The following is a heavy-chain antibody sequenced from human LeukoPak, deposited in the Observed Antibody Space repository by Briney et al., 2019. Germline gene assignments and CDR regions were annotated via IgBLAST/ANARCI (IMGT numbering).Heavy chain of an antibody. CDR3: ARDQFSPYYYDSSGYVGAFDI. CDR1: GGSISSGDYY. CDR2: IYYSGST. J-gene: IGHJ3*02. Sequence: PSETPSLTCTVSGGSISSGDYYWSWIRQPPGKGLEWIGYIYYSGSTYYNPSLKSRVTISVDTSKNQFSLKLSSVTAADTAVYYCARDQFSPYYYDSSGYVGAFDIWGQGTMVTVSS. D-gene: IGHD3-22*01. V-gene: IGHV4-30-4*08.